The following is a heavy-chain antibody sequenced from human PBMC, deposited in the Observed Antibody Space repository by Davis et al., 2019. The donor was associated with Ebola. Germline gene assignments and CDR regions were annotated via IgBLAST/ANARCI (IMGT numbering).Heavy chain of an antibody. J-gene: IGHJ4*02. CDR3: TSFVVTDDY. D-gene: IGHD4-23*01. V-gene: IGHV3-73*01. CDR2: IRSKANSYAT. CDR1: GFTFSGSA. Sequence: GSLRLSCAASGFTFSGSAMHWVRQASGKGLEWVGRIRSKANSYATAYAASVKGRFTISRDDSKNTAYLQMNSLKTEDTAVYYCTSFVVTDDYWGQGTLVTVSS.